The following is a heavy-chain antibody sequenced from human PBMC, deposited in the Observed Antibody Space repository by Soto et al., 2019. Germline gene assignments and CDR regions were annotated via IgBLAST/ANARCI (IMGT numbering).Heavy chain of an antibody. Sequence: PSETLSLTCAVYGGSFSGYYWSWIRQPPGKGLEWIGEINHSGSTNYNPSLKSRVTISVDTSKNQFSLKLSSVTAADTAVYYCARRYYDFWSVTSRYFDYWGQGTLVTVSS. CDR2: INHSGST. J-gene: IGHJ4*02. V-gene: IGHV4-34*01. D-gene: IGHD3-3*01. CDR3: ARRYYDFWSVTSRYFDY. CDR1: GGSFSGYY.